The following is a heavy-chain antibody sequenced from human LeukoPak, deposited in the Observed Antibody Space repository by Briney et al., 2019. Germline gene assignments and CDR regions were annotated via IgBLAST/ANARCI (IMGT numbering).Heavy chain of an antibody. J-gene: IGHJ4*02. CDR3: ASSQGSWPDYFDY. CDR2: ISGSGGST. V-gene: IGHV3-23*01. Sequence: GGSLRLSCAASGFTFSSYAVSWLRQAPGKALESVSYISGSGGSTYYADSVKGRFTISRDNSKNTLYLQMNSLRAEDTAVYYCASSQGSWPDYFDYWGQGILVTVSS. D-gene: IGHD6-13*01. CDR1: GFTFSSYA.